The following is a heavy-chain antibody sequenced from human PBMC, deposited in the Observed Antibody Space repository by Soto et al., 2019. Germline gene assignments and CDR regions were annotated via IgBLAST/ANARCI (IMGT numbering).Heavy chain of an antibody. V-gene: IGHV3-23*01. J-gene: IGHJ6*02. CDR1: GFTFSNYA. Sequence: GGSLRLSCAASGFTFSNYAMNWVRQAPGKGLEWVSGISGSGGSTFYAGSVKGRFTISRDNSKNTLRLQMNSLKAEDTAVYYCATRIPLDGRGYYYYGMDAWGQGTTVTVSS. D-gene: IGHD2-15*01. CDR3: ATRIPLDGRGYYYYGMDA. CDR2: ISGSGGST.